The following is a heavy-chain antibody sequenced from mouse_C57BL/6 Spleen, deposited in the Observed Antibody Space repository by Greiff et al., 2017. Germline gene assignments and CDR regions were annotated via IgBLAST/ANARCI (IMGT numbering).Heavy chain of an antibody. Sequence: QVQLQQSGAELVKPGASVKLSCKASGYTFTEYTIHWVKQRSGQGLEWIGWFYPGSGSIKYNEKFKDKATLTADKSSSTVYMELSRLTSEDSAVYFCARHEEPSYYYGSEGYFDVWGTGTTVTVSS. V-gene: IGHV1-62-2*01. J-gene: IGHJ1*03. CDR2: FYPGSGSI. CDR3: ARHEEPSYYYGSEGYFDV. CDR1: GYTFTEYT. D-gene: IGHD1-1*01.